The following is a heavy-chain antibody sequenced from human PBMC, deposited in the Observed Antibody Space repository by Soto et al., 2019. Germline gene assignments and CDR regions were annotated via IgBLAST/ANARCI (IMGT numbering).Heavy chain of an antibody. Sequence: PSETLSLTCTVSGGSVNSATYYWSWIRQPPGKGLEYIGYIYYSGITNYNPSLNSRVTISVDTPKNQFSLKLSSATAADTAFYYCASANAGAFNIWGQGTMVTVSS. J-gene: IGHJ3*02. CDR2: IYYSGIT. CDR1: GGSVNSATYY. V-gene: IGHV4-61*01. CDR3: ASANAGAFNI.